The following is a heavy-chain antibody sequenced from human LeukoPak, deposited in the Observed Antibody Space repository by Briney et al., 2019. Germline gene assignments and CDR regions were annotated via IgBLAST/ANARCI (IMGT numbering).Heavy chain of an antibody. CDR3: ARGTQHDY. D-gene: IGHD3/OR15-3a*01. CDR1: GFIFSSHA. CDR2: VSGSSGRT. J-gene: IGHJ4*02. Sequence: GGSLRLSCAASGFIFSSHAMSWVRQAPGKGLEWVAGVSGSSGRTYYAASVKGRFTISRDNSKNTLSLEMNSLSAADTAVYYCARGTQHDYWGQGTLVTVSS. V-gene: IGHV3-23*01.